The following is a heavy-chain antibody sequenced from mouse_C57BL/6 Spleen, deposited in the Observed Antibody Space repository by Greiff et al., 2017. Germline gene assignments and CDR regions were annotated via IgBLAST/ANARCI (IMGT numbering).Heavy chain of an antibody. V-gene: IGHV10-1*01. CDR2: IRSKSNNYAT. Sequence: EVQGVESGGGLVQPKGSLKLSCAASGFSFNTYAMNWVRHAPGKGLEWVARIRSKSNNYATYYAASVKDRFTISRDDSKSMLYLKMNNLKTEDTAMYYCVRGGYYFTDRGQGSTRTVSS. CDR3: VRGGYYFTD. J-gene: IGHJ2*01. CDR1: GFSFNTYA.